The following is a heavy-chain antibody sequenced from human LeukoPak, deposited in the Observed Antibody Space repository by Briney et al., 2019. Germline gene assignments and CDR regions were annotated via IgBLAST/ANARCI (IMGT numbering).Heavy chain of an antibody. V-gene: IGHV3-33*08. Sequence: GGSLRLSCAASGFTFSSYWMSWVRQAPGKGLEWLSQIWSDGNNKYYADTVSGRFPISRDTSKNTLYLEMTSLRAEDTAIYYCARDGQQSSPYAYDYWGQGTLVTVSS. CDR3: ARDGQQSSPYAYDY. D-gene: IGHD2-2*01. CDR2: IWSDGNNK. J-gene: IGHJ4*02. CDR1: GFTFSSYW.